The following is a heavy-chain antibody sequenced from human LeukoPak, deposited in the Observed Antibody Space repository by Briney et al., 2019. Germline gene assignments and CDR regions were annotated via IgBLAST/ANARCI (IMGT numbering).Heavy chain of an antibody. CDR3: ARGSRYFVVLSY. CDR2: IYYSGST. D-gene: IGHD3-9*01. Sequence: TPSETLSLTCTVSGGSISSYYWSWIRQPPGKGLEWIGYIYYSGSTNYNPSLKSRVTISVDTSKNQFSLKLSSVTAADTAVYYCARGSRYFVVLSYWGQGTLVTVSS. J-gene: IGHJ4*02. V-gene: IGHV4-59*12. CDR1: GGSISSYY.